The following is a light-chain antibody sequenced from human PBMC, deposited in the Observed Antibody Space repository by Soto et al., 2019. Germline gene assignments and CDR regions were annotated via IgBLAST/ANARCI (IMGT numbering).Light chain of an antibody. CDR2: GAS. J-gene: IGKJ1*01. CDR1: QRISTY. V-gene: IGKV1-39*01. CDR3: QQLNSYPVT. Sequence: IPGTQAPSSLAASVGDRVSITCRPSQRISTYLNWYQVKPGKAPKLLIYGASSLQNGVPSRFSGSGSGTEFTLTISGLQPEDCATDECQQLNSYPVTFSQGTKVDIK.